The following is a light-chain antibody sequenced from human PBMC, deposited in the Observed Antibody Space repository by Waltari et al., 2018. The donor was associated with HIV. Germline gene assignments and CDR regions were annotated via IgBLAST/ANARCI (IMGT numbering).Light chain of an antibody. J-gene: IGLJ3*02. V-gene: IGLV3-1*01. CDR3: QAWDSSTVV. CDR1: KLGDKY. CDR2: QDN. Sequence: SYELTQPPSVSESPGQTASIACSGDKLGDKYACWYQQRPGQSPVLVIYQDNKRPSGIPERISGSNSGNTATLTISGTQAMDEADYYCQAWDSSTVVFGGGTKLTVL.